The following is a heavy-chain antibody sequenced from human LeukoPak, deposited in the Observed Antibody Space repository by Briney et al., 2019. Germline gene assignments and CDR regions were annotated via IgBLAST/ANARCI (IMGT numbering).Heavy chain of an antibody. Sequence: PGGSLRLSCAASGFTFSSYAMSWVRQAPGKGLEWVSAISGSGGSTYYADSVKGRFTISRDNSKNTLYLQMNSLRAEDTAVYYCAKRLYYYDSSGYYAQANFDYWGQGTLVTVSS. D-gene: IGHD3-22*01. V-gene: IGHV3-23*01. CDR2: ISGSGGST. CDR1: GFTFSSYA. CDR3: AKRLYYYDSSGYYAQANFDY. J-gene: IGHJ4*02.